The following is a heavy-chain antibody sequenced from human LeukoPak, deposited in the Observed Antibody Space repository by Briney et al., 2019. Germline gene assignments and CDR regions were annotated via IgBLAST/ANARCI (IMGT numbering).Heavy chain of an antibody. D-gene: IGHD3-3*01. Sequence: PSGTLSLTCGVSGGSIDSTNYWSWVRHAPGKGLEWIGEIAHDGTRNYNPSLRSRVAMSFDRANNYFSLSLTAVTAADTAVYYCTRENRPFCPFAFWGEGVMVTVSS. CDR3: TRENRPFCPFAF. CDR1: GGSIDSTNY. CDR2: IAHDGTR. V-gene: IGHV4-4*02. J-gene: IGHJ4*02.